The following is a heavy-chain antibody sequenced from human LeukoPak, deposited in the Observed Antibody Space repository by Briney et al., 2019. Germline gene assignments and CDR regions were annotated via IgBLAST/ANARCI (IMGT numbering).Heavy chain of an antibody. D-gene: IGHD3-3*01. CDR2: INHSGST. V-gene: IGHV4-34*01. CDR1: GGSFSGYY. J-gene: IGHJ6*03. Sequence: SETLSLTCAVYGGSFSGYYWSWIRQPPGKGLEWIGEINHSGSTNYNPSLKSRVTISVDTSKNQFSLKLSSVTAADTAVYYCRGGSPYYCYYYMDVWGKGTTVTVSS. CDR3: RGGSPYYCYYYMDV.